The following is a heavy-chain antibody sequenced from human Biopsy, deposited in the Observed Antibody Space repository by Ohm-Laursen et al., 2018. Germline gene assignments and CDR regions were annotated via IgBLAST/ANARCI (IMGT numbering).Heavy chain of an antibody. Sequence: GASVKASCKAPTGTFNSYGIIWVRQAPGQGLEWMGRIIPILRTTAYAQTFLGRVTITADSPTSTVDMELTSLTSDDTAVYFCAREAIGYQLPCDDWGQGTLVTVSS. V-gene: IGHV1-69*11. CDR3: AREAIGYQLPCDD. J-gene: IGHJ4*02. CDR1: TGTFNSYG. CDR2: IIPILRTT. D-gene: IGHD2-2*01.